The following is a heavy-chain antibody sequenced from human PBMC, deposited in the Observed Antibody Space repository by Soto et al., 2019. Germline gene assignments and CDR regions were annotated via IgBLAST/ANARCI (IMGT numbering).Heavy chain of an antibody. CDR3: ARDWGIAVAGPYYYYYGMDV. D-gene: IGHD6-19*01. Sequence: GGSLRLSCAASGFTFSSYAMHWVRQAPGKGLEWVAVISYDGSNKYYADSVKGRFTISRDNSKNTLYLQMNSLRAEDTAVYYCARDWGIAVAGPYYYYYGMDVWGQGTTVTVSS. V-gene: IGHV3-30-3*01. CDR2: ISYDGSNK. J-gene: IGHJ6*02. CDR1: GFTFSSYA.